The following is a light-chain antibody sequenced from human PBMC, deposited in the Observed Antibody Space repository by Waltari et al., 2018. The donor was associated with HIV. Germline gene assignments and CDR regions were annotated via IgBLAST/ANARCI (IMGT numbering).Light chain of an antibody. J-gene: IGLJ3*02. CDR2: EDN. V-gene: IGLV6-57*01. CDR1: SGSIGSNY. Sequence: NFMLTQPHSVSGSAGKTVTISCTRDSGSIGSNYVQWFQQRPGSSPRTLIFEDNQRPSWCSDRFSASIDSSSNSASLTISGLKTEDEGHYYCQSYDTKTHWVFGGGSKLTVL. CDR3: QSYDTKTHWV.